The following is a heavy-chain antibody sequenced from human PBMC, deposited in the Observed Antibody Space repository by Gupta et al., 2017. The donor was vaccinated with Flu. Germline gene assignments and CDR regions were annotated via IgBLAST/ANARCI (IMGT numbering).Heavy chain of an antibody. V-gene: IGHV4-61*02. Sequence: QVQLQESGPGLVKPSQTLSLTCTVSGGSISSGSYYWSWIRQPAGKGLEWIGRIYTSGSTNYNPSLKSRVTISVDTSKNQSSLKLSSVTAADTAVYYCARDNAPFGYSWGQGTLVTVSA. CDR1: GGSISSGSYY. CDR3: ARDNAPFGYS. CDR2: IYTSGST. D-gene: IGHD6-25*01. J-gene: IGHJ4*02.